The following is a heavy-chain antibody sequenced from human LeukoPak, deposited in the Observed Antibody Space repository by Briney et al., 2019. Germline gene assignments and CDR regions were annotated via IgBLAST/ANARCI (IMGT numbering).Heavy chain of an antibody. CDR2: ISAYNGNT. CDR1: GYTFTSYG. V-gene: IGHV1-18*01. J-gene: IGHJ4*02. CDR3: ARGHYDYVWGSLDY. Sequence: ASVKVSFKAAGYTFTSYGISWVRQAPGQGLEWMGWISAYNGNTNYAQKLQGRVTMTTDTSTSTAYMELRSLRSDDTAVYYCARGHYDYVWGSLDYWGQGTLVTVSS. D-gene: IGHD3-16*01.